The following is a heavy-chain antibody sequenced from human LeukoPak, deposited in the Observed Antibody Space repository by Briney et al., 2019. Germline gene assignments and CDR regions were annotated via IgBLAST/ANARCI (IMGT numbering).Heavy chain of an antibody. J-gene: IGHJ4*02. CDR2: IYPGDSDT. CDR3: ARHHSPHSSSWYYFDY. D-gene: IGHD6-13*01. V-gene: IGHV5-51*01. CDR1: GYSFTSYW. Sequence: GESLKISCKGSGYSFTSYWIGWVRQMPGKGLEWMGIIYPGDSDTRYSPSFQGQVTISADKSISTAYLQWSSLKASDTAMYYCARHHSPHSSSWYYFDYWGQGTLVTVSS.